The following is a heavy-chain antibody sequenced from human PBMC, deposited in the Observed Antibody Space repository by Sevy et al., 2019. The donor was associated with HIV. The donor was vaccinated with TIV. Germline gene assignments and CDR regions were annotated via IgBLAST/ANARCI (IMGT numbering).Heavy chain of an antibody. V-gene: IGHV4-59*01. CDR3: ARGGPNQQQLDYFDY. D-gene: IGHD6-13*01. J-gene: IGHJ4*02. CDR2: IYYNGNG. CDR1: GGSMNSFY. Sequence: SETLSLTCSVSGGSMNSFYWNWIRQPPGKGLEWIGYIYYNGNGDSKPSLKSRLTISIDTSKNQFSLVLTSVTAADTAVYYCARGGPNQQQLDYFDYWGRGTLVTVSS.